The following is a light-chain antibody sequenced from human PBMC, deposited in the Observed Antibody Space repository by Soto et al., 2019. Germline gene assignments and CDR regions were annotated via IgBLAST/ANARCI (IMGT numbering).Light chain of an antibody. CDR2: GAS. J-gene: IGKJ1*01. Sequence: EIVVTQSPATLSLSPGERATLSCRASQSVSSNLAWYQQKPGRAPRLLIYGASTRATGIPARFSGSGSGTEFTLTISSLQSEDFATYYCQQSYSTPWTFGQGTKVDIK. CDR1: QSVSSN. CDR3: QQSYSTPWT. V-gene: IGKV3D-15*01.